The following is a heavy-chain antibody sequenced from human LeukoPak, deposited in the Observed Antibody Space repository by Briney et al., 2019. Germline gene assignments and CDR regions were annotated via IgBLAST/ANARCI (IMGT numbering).Heavy chain of an antibody. CDR3: ARGSVVVPAAILGWFDP. CDR1: GGSVSSDSYY. Sequence: PSETLSLTCTVSGGSVSSDSYYWSWIRQPPGKGLECIGYIYYNGNTNYSPSLKSRVAISIDTSKNQFSLKLNSVTAADTAVYYCARGSVVVPAAILGWFDPWGQGTLVTVSS. J-gene: IGHJ5*02. D-gene: IGHD2-2*02. CDR2: IYYNGNT. V-gene: IGHV4-61*01.